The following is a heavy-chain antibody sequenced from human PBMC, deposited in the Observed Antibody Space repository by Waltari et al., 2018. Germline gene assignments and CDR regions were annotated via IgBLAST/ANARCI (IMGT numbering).Heavy chain of an antibody. Sequence: QVQLVQSGAEVKKPGASVKVSCKASGYTFTGYYMHWVRQAPGQGLEWMGRINPNSGGTNYAQKFQGRVTMTRDTSISTAYMELSRLRSDDTAVYYCARSGYCSGGSCYYWFDPWGQGTLVTVSS. CDR1: GYTFTGYY. CDR2: INPNSGGT. V-gene: IGHV1-2*06. J-gene: IGHJ5*02. CDR3: ARSGYCSGGSCYYWFDP. D-gene: IGHD2-15*01.